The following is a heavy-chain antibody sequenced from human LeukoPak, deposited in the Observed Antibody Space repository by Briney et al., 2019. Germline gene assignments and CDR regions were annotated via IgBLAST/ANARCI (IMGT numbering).Heavy chain of an antibody. D-gene: IGHD3-10*01. CDR1: GGSISSSNYY. V-gene: IGHV4-39*07. CDR2: IYYSGST. J-gene: IGHJ5*02. CDR3: AREGLNMVRGVIPKEAWGWFDP. Sequence: SETLSLTCTVSGGSISSSNYYWGWIRQPPGKGLEWIGSIYYSGSTNYNPSLKSRVTISVDTSKNQFSLKLSSVTAADTAVYYCAREGLNMVRGVIPKEAWGWFDPWGQGTLVTVSS.